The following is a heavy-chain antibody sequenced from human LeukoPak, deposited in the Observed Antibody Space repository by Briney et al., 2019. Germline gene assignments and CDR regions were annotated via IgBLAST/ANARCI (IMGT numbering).Heavy chain of an antibody. CDR3: ARSQSSGKTAAGDAYYFYHGMDV. CDR1: GGSISSYY. Sequence: PSETLSLTCTVSGGSISSYYWSWIRQPPGKGLEWIGYRYYSGNTNYNPSLQSRVSMSIDTSKNQFSLNLSSVTAADTALYYYARSQSSGKTAAGDAYYFYHGMDVWGLGTTVTVS. D-gene: IGHD6-13*01. CDR2: RYYSGNT. V-gene: IGHV4-59*01. J-gene: IGHJ6*02.